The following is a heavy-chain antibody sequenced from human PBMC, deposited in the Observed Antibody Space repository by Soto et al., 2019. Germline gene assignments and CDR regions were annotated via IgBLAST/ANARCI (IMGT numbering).Heavy chain of an antibody. V-gene: IGHV1-18*01. CDR2: ISPYSGNT. D-gene: IGHD3-16*01. J-gene: IGHJ6*02. Sequence: QVQLVQSGDEVRKPGSSVKVSCKASGYIFVNYGIAWVRQAPGQGLEWMGWISPYSGNTNYASKVQGRLTMTTDTSTITAYMAMGGLTSDDTAVYYCAMVENYVTPTPQDVWGQGTTVTVSS. CDR1: GYIFVNYG. CDR3: AMVENYVTPTPQDV.